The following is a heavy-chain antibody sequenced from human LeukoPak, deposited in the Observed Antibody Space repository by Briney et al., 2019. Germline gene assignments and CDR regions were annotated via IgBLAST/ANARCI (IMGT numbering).Heavy chain of an antibody. CDR1: GFTVSDNY. D-gene: IGHD3-10*01. Sequence: QAGGSLRLSCATSGFTVSDNYMSWVRQAPGKGLEWVSVMYSGGSTYYADCVKGRFTISRDNSKNTLYLQMNSLRAEDTAVYYCARSARNYDSGVTLVSFNYWGQGTLVTVSS. V-gene: IGHV3-66*01. CDR2: MYSGGST. CDR3: ARSARNYDSGVTLVSFNY. J-gene: IGHJ4*02.